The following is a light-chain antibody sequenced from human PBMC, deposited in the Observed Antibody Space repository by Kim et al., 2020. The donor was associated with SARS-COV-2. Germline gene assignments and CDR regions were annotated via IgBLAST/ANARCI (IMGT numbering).Light chain of an antibody. CDR3: QQYSNYPPAFT. CDR1: QNVRSS. CDR2: GAS. V-gene: IGKV3-15*01. Sequence: FPGERASVSCRASQNVRSSLAWYQQKPGQAPRLLIYGASTRATGIPARFSGSGSGTEFTLTISSLQSEDFAVYYCQQYSNYPPAFTFGQGTKLEI. J-gene: IGKJ2*01.